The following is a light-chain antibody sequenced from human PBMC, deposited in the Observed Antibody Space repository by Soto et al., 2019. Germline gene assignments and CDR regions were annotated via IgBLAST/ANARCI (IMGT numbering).Light chain of an antibody. Sequence: EIVMTQSPVTLSVSPGDSSTHSCRASQSVIGDLAWYQQRPGQAPRLLIYGTSTRPTGIQARFSGSGSGKDFTLTISGLQSEAFAVYYWQHSGNWTPELTVGGGTKVERK. CDR3: QHSGNWTPELT. CDR2: GTS. J-gene: IGKJ4*01. V-gene: IGKV3-15*01. CDR1: QSVIGD.